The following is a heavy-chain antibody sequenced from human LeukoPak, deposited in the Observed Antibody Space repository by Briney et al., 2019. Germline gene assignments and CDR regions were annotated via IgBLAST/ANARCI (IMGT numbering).Heavy chain of an antibody. CDR1: GFTFSSYW. J-gene: IGHJ6*03. CDR3: AKGAFRDQVQGYYYMDV. D-gene: IGHD3-10*01. V-gene: IGHV3-7*01. CDR2: IKQDGSEK. Sequence: GGSLRLSCAASGFTFSSYWMSWVRQAPGKGLEWVANIKQDGSEKYYVDSVKGRFIIYRDNAKNSLYLQMNSLRAEDTAGYYCAKGAFRDQVQGYYYMDVRGKGTTGTVS.